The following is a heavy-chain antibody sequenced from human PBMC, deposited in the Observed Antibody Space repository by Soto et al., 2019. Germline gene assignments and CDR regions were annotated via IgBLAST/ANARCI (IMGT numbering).Heavy chain of an antibody. CDR3: ARRIVATETFGY. Sequence: SETLSLTCTVSGGSISSYYWSWIRQPPGKGLEWIGYSYYSGSTNYNPSLKSRVTISVDTSKNQFSLTVTSVTAADTAVYYCARRIVATETFGYWGRGTLVTVSS. V-gene: IGHV4-59*08. CDR1: GGSISSYY. D-gene: IGHD5-12*01. CDR2: SYYSGST. J-gene: IGHJ4*02.